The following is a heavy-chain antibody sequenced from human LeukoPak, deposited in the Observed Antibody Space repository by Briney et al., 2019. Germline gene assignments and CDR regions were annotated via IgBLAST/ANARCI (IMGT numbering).Heavy chain of an antibody. J-gene: IGHJ2*01. CDR3: ARRNYLLRYFDWLNLWDFDL. Sequence: SQTLSLTCTVSGGSISSGDYYWSWIRQPPGKGLEWIGYIYYSGSTYYNPSLKSRVTISVDTSKNQFSLKLNSVTAADSAVYYCARRNYLLRYFDWLNLWDFDLWGRGTLVTVSS. V-gene: IGHV4-30-4*01. CDR1: GGSISSGDYY. D-gene: IGHD3-9*01. CDR2: IYYSGST.